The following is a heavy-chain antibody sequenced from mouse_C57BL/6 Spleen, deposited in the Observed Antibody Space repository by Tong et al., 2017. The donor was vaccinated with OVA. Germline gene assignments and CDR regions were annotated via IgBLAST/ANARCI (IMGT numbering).Heavy chain of an antibody. J-gene: IGHJ2*01. CDR1: GYTFSSYW. D-gene: IGHD2-3*01. Sequence: VQLQESGAELMKPGASVKISCKATGYTFSSYWIEWVKQRPGHGLEWIGEILPGSGSTNYNEKFKGKATFTADTSTNTAYMQLSSLTSEDSAVYYCAREAMMVTTFDYWGQGTTLTVSS. V-gene: IGHV1-9*01. CDR3: AREAMMVTTFDY. CDR2: ILPGSGST.